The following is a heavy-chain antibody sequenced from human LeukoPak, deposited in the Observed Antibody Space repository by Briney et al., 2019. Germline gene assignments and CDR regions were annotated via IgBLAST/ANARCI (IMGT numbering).Heavy chain of an antibody. CDR3: ARDIAPLLWFGEGGMDV. CDR2: INTDGSTT. D-gene: IGHD3-10*01. Sequence: GGSLRLSCAVSGFTFSNYWMHWVRQVAGKGLVWVSRINTDGSTTNYADSVKGRFTISRDNAKNSLYLQMNSLRAEDTALYYCARDIAPLLWFGEGGMDVWGQGTTVTVSS. V-gene: IGHV3-74*01. CDR1: GFTFSNYW. J-gene: IGHJ6*02.